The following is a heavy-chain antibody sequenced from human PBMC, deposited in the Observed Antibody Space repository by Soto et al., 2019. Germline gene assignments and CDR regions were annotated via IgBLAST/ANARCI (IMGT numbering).Heavy chain of an antibody. D-gene: IGHD5-12*01. Sequence: SETLSLTCTVSGGSISSGGYYWSWIRQHPGKGLEWIGYIYYSGSTYYNPSLKSRVTISVDTSKNQFSLKLSSVTAADTAVYYCARGTYKTGRGYDFGYYYYYMDVWGQGTTVTVSS. V-gene: IGHV4-31*03. J-gene: IGHJ6*03. CDR3: ARGTYKTGRGYDFGYYYYYMDV. CDR1: GGSISSGGYY. CDR2: IYYSGST.